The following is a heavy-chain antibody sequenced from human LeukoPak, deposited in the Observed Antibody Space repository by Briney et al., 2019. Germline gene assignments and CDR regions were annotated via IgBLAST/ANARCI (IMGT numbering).Heavy chain of an antibody. CDR1: GGSTSSYY. CDR2: MYYSGST. CDR3: ARFDADWRGFDY. J-gene: IGHJ4*02. V-gene: IGHV4-59*01. D-gene: IGHD3/OR15-3a*01. Sequence: SGTLSLTCTVSGGSTSSYYWSWIRQPPGKGLEWIAHMYYSGSTNYNPSLKSRVTISVDTSKNQFSLKLSSVTAADTAVYYCARFDADWRGFDYWGQGTLLTVSS.